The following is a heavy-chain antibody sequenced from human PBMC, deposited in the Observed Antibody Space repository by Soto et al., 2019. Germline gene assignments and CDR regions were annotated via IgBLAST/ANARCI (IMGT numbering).Heavy chain of an antibody. Sequence: PGESLKISCKGSGYSFTSYWIGWVRQMPGKGLEWMGVIYPGDSDTRYSPSFQGQVTISADKSISTAYLQWSSLKASDTAMYYCARQAAAGQYYYYGMDVWGQGTTVTVSS. V-gene: IGHV5-51*01. CDR3: ARQAAAGQYYYYGMDV. CDR1: GYSFTSYW. D-gene: IGHD6-13*01. CDR2: IYPGDSDT. J-gene: IGHJ6*02.